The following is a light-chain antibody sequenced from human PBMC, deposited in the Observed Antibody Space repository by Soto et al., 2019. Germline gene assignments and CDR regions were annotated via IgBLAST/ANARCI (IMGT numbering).Light chain of an antibody. J-gene: IGKJ5*01. CDR1: QSISSW. CDR3: QQYNSPIT. CDR2: DAS. Sequence: DIQMTQSPSTLSASVGDRVTITCRASQSISSWLAWYQQKPGKAPKLLIYDASSLESGVPSRFSGSGSGTEFTLTISSLQPDDFATYYCQQYNSPITFGQGTRLEIK. V-gene: IGKV1-5*01.